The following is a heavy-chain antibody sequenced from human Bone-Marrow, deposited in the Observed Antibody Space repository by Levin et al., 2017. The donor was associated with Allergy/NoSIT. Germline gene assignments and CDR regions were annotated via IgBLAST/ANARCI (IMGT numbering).Heavy chain of an antibody. CDR3: ARARGIQIWVPNDY. Sequence: ASVKVSCKASGYTFTGYYMHWVRQAPGQGLEWMGWINPNSGGTNYAQKFQGRVTMTRDTSISTAYMELSGLRSDDTAVYFCARARGIQIWVPNDYWGQGTLVTVSS. J-gene: IGHJ4*02. CDR1: GYTFTGYY. V-gene: IGHV1-2*02. D-gene: IGHD5-18*01. CDR2: INPNSGGT.